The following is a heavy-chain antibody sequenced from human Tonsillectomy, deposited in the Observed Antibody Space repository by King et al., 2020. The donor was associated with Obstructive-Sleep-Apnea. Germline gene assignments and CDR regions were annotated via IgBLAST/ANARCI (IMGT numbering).Heavy chain of an antibody. CDR1: GGSIANSGYY. CDR2: IYYSGST. Sequence: QLQESGPGLVKPSESLSLTCTVSGGSIANSGYYWGWIRQPPGKGLEWIGNIYYSGSTYFNPSLKSRVTISVDTSKNQFSLKLNSMTAADTAVYYRAGERVSMIIDFWGQGTLVTVSS. J-gene: IGHJ4*02. CDR3: AGERVSMIIDF. V-gene: IGHV4-39*01. D-gene: IGHD1-1*01.